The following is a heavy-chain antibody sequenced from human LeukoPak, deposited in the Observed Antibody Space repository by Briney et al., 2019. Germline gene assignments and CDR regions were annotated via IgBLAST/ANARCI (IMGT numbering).Heavy chain of an antibody. V-gene: IGHV3-48*01. CDR1: GFTFSNHF. D-gene: IGHD3-22*01. CDR2: ISSSSSTI. Sequence: PGGSLRLSCSTSGFTFSNHFMHWVRQAPGKGLEWVSYISSSSSTIYYADSVKGRFTIPRDNAKNSLYLQMNSLRAEDTAVYYCARGAYYYEDWGQGTLVTVSS. CDR3: ARGAYYYED. J-gene: IGHJ4*02.